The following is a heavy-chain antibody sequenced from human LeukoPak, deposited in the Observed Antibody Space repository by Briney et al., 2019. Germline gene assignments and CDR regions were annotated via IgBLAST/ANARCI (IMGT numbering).Heavy chain of an antibody. CDR1: GYTFTSYY. CDR3: ARDIAAAGNGNWFDP. CDR2: INPNGGST. D-gene: IGHD6-13*01. V-gene: IGHV1-46*01. Sequence: ASVKVSCKASGYTFTSYYMHWVRQAPGQGLEWMGIINPNGGSTSYAQKFQGRVTMTRDTSTSTVYMELSSLRSEDTAVYYCARDIAAAGNGNWFDPWGQGTLVTVSS. J-gene: IGHJ5*02.